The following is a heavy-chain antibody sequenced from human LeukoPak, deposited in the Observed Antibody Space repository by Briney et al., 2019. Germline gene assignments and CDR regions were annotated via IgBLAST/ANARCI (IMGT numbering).Heavy chain of an antibody. D-gene: IGHD6-19*01. V-gene: IGHV1-46*01. CDR3: ARSMYSSGWYDY. CDR2: INPTGGTT. CDR1: GYTFTTYY. Sequence: ASVKVSCKSSGYTFTTYYMHWVRQAPGQGLEWMGIINPTGGTTTYAQKFQGRVTMTRDMSTSTVYMELSSLRSEDTAVYYCARSMYSSGWYDYWGQGTLVTVSS. J-gene: IGHJ4*02.